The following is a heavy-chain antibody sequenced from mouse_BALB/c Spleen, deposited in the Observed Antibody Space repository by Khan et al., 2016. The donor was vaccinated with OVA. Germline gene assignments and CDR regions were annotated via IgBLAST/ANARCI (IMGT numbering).Heavy chain of an antibody. D-gene: IGHD1-1*02. CDR2: IFPGDGSA. Sequence: QVQLKQSGAELVKPGASVKLSCKASGYTFTNYDLNWVRLRPEQGLEWIGWIFPGDGSAKYTEKFKGKATLTTDKSSSTAYMQLTRLTSADSAVYFCARHYYGGVIYWDFEVWGAGTAVTVSS. CDR3: ARHYYGGVIYWDFEV. V-gene: IGHV1-85*01. J-gene: IGHJ1*01. CDR1: GYTFTNYD.